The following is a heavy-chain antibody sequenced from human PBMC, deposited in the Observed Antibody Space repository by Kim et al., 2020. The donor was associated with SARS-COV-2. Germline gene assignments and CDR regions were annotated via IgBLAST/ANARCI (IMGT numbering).Heavy chain of an antibody. D-gene: IGHD3-10*01. CDR1: GYIFTSYG. CDR2: ISAYNGNT. V-gene: IGHV1-18*01. CDR3: ARAITMVRGVIMAYNWFDP. J-gene: IGHJ5*02. Sequence: ASVKVSCKASGYIFTSYGISWVRQAPGQGLEWMGWISAYNGNTNYAQKLQGRVTMTTDTSTSTAYMDLRSLRSDDTAVYYCARAITMVRGVIMAYNWFDPWGQGTLVSVSS.